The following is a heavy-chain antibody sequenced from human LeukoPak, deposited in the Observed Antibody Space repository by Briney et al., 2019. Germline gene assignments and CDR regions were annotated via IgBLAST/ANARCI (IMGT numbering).Heavy chain of an antibody. CDR3: ARVQLVDYYYYSYMDV. CDR2: ISGSGGST. J-gene: IGHJ6*03. CDR1: GFTFSSYA. Sequence: PGGSLRLSCAASGFTFSSYAMSWVRQAPGKGLEWVSAISGSGGSTYYADSVKGRFTIPRDNSKSTLYLQMNSLRAEDTALYYCARVQLVDYYYYSYMDVWGKGTTVTVSS. D-gene: IGHD6-6*01. V-gene: IGHV3-23*01.